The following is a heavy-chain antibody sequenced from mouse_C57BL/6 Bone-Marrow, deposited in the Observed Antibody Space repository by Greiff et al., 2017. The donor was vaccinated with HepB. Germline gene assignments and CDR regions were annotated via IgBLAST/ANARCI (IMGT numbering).Heavy chain of an antibody. D-gene: IGHD1-1*01. CDR3: ARDYYGISYWYVDV. J-gene: IGHJ1*03. CDR2: INPSNGGN. V-gene: IGHV1-53*01. Sequence: QVQLQQPGTELVKPGASVKLSCKASGYTFTSYWMHWVKQRPGQGLEWIGNINPSNGGNNYNEKFKSKATLTVDKSSSTAYMQRSSLTSEDSAVYYCARDYYGISYWYVDVWGTGTTGTLSS. CDR1: GYTFTSYW.